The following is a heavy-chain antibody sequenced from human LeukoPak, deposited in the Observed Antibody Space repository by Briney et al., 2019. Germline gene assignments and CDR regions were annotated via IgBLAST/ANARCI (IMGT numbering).Heavy chain of an antibody. J-gene: IGHJ4*02. CDR1: GGSISSGSYY. D-gene: IGHD1-1*01. V-gene: IGHV4-61*02. CDR2: IYTSGST. Sequence: SETLSLTCTVSGGSISSGSYYWSWIRQPAGKGLEWIGRIYTSGSTNYNPSLKSRVTISVDTSKNQFSLKLSSVTAADTAVYYCAREGGYNWNVQFDYWGQGTLVTVSS. CDR3: AREGGYNWNVQFDY.